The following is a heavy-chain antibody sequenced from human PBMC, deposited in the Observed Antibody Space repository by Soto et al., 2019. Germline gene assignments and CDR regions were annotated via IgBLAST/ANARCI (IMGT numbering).Heavy chain of an antibody. CDR3: ARWGYYDSSGYFDY. D-gene: IGHD3-22*01. CDR1: GFTFSSYW. J-gene: IGHJ4*02. Sequence: GGSLRLSCAASGFTFSSYWMSWVRQAPGKGLEWVANINQDGSEKYYVDSVKGRITISRDNGKNSLYLQMNSLRAEDTAVYYCARWGYYDSSGYFDYWGQGTLVTVSS. V-gene: IGHV3-7*01. CDR2: INQDGSEK.